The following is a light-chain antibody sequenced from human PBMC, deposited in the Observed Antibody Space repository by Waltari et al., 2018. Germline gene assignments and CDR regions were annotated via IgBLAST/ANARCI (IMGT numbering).Light chain of an antibody. V-gene: IGLV2-14*01. CDR1: SSDVGGYNY. Sequence: QSALTQPASVSGSPGQSITISCTGTSSDVGGYNYVSWYQQHPGKAPKLMIYDVSKRPSGGSNRFSGSKSGNTASLTISGLQAEDEADYYCSSYTSRVFGTGTKVTVL. J-gene: IGLJ1*01. CDR3: SSYTSRV. CDR2: DVS.